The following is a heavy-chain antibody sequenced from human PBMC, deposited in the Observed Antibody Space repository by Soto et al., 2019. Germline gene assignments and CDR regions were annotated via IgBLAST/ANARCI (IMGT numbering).Heavy chain of an antibody. J-gene: IGHJ4*02. D-gene: IGHD3-22*01. CDR1: GFTFSSYG. CDR3: AKGDSSDFDY. CDR2: ISYDGSNK. Sequence: QVQLVESGGGVVQPGRSLRLSCAASGFTFSSYGMHWVRQAPGKGLEWVAVISYDGSNKYYADSVKGRFTISRDNSKNTLYLQMNSLRAEDTAVYYCAKGDSSDFDYWGQETLVTVSS. V-gene: IGHV3-30*18.